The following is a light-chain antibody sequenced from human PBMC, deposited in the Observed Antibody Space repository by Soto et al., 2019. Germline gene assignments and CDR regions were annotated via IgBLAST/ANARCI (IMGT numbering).Light chain of an antibody. CDR2: DAS. V-gene: IGKV1-33*01. CDR3: QQYVDLPFT. J-gene: IGKJ3*01. CDR1: RDISNY. Sequence: DIQMTQSPSSLSASVGDRVTITCQASRDISNYLNWYQQKPGNAPNLLIYDASSLQSGVPSRFSGSGSGTDFTFTISSLQPEDFATYFCQQYVDLPFTFGPETRVD.